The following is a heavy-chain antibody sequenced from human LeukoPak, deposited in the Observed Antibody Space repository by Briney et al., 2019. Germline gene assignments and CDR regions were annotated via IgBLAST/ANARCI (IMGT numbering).Heavy chain of an antibody. CDR2: MNPNSGNT. V-gene: IGHV1-8*01. D-gene: IGHD5-18*01. Sequence: ASVKVSCKVSGYTLTELSMHWVRQATGQGLEWMGWMNPNSGNTGYAQKFQGRVTMTRNTSISTAYMELSSLRSEDTAVYYCAREGPAKRGYSYGPLDDYWGQGTLVTVSS. CDR1: GYTLTELS. J-gene: IGHJ4*02. CDR3: AREGPAKRGYSYGPLDDY.